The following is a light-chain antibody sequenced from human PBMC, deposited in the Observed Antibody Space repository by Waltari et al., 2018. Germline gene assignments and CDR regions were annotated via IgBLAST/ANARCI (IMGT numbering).Light chain of an antibody. CDR1: TSNVGKNH. V-gene: IGLV1-47*01. CDR3: ITWDDSLGGYYV. Sequence: QSVLTQAPSVSGTLGQSVAISCSGATSNVGKNHVYWYQQLPGTAPKLLIYRNSERPSGGPDRFSASKSDTSASLTISGLRSEEEADDYCITWDDSLGGYYVFGTGTTVTVL. J-gene: IGLJ1*01. CDR2: RNS.